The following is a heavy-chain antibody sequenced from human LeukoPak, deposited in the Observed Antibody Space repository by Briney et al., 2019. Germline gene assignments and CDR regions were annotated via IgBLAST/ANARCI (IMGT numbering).Heavy chain of an antibody. CDR2: ISYDGSNK. Sequence: GRSLRLSCAASGFTLSSYAMHWVRQAPGKGLEWVAVISYDGSNKYHADSVKGRFTISRDNSKNTLYLQMNSLRAEDTAVYYCARDRQLWLPDYYYYYGMDVWGKGTTVTVSS. D-gene: IGHD5-18*01. V-gene: IGHV3-30*04. J-gene: IGHJ6*04. CDR1: GFTLSSYA. CDR3: ARDRQLWLPDYYYYYGMDV.